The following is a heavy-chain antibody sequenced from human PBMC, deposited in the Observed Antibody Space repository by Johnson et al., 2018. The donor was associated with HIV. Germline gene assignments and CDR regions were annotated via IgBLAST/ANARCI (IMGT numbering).Heavy chain of an antibody. D-gene: IGHD6-6*01. Sequence: QPGGSLRLSCVASTFTFRNYWMSWVRQAPGKGLEWVGNIQEDGSNKYYADSVKGRFTISRDNSKNTLYLQMNSLRAEDTAVYYCSREYSSLSQGAFDIWGQGTMVTVSS. CDR2: IQEDGSNK. V-gene: IGHV3-7*01. CDR3: SREYSSLSQGAFDI. CDR1: TFTFRNYW. J-gene: IGHJ3*02.